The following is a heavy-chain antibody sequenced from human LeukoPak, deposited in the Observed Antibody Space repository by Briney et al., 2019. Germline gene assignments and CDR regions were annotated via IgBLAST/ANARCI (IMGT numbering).Heavy chain of an antibody. J-gene: IGHJ4*02. Sequence: PSETLSLTCTVSGGSISSGDYYWSWIRQPPGKGLEWIGYIYYSGSTYYNPSLKRRVTISVDTSKNQFSLKLSSVPGADPAVYSCARLGAGPTYYDFWSGYSSFYFDYWGQGTLVTVSS. V-gene: IGHV4-30-4*01. CDR2: IYYSGST. D-gene: IGHD3-3*01. CDR1: GGSISSGDYY. CDR3: ARLGAGPTYYDFWSGYSSFYFDY.